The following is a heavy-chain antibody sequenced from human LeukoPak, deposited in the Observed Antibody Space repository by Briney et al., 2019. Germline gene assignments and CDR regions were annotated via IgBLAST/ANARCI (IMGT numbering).Heavy chain of an antibody. J-gene: IGHJ4*02. CDR3: ARGSRGPFDY. D-gene: IGHD6-19*01. Sequence: GGSLRLSWAASGFTFSSYSMNWVRQAPGKGLEWVSYISSSSSTIYYADSVKGRFTISRDNAKNSLYLQMNSLRAEDTAVYYCARGSRGPFDYWGQGTLVTVSS. V-gene: IGHV3-48*01. CDR2: ISSSSSTI. CDR1: GFTFSSYS.